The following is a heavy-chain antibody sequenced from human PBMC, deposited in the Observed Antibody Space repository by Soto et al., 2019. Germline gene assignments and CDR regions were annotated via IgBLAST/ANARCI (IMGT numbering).Heavy chain of an antibody. J-gene: IGHJ1*01. CDR2: ISTSRNYI. Sequence: EVQLVESGGGLVKPGGSLRLSCEASGFTFSSYTMNWVRQAPGKGLEWVSSISTSRNYIYYANSVKGRFTTSRDDAKNTLYLQMNSLKVEDTAVYYCARAMSSAEDSEYVHHWGPGTRVAVSS. D-gene: IGHD3-22*01. V-gene: IGHV3-21*03. CDR3: ARAMSSAEDSEYVHH. CDR1: GFTFSSYT.